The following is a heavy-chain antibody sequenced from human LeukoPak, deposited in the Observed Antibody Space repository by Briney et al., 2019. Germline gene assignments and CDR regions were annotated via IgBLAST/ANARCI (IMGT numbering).Heavy chain of an antibody. V-gene: IGHV4-38-2*02. Sequence: SETLSLTCTVSGGSISSYYWGWIRQLPGKGLEWIGSIYHSGSTYYNPSLKSRVTISVDTSKNQFSLKLSSVTAADTAVYYCARVLPLTIFGVVIREDFDYWGQGTLVTVSS. D-gene: IGHD3-3*01. CDR1: GGSISSYY. J-gene: IGHJ4*02. CDR2: IYHSGST. CDR3: ARVLPLTIFGVVIREDFDY.